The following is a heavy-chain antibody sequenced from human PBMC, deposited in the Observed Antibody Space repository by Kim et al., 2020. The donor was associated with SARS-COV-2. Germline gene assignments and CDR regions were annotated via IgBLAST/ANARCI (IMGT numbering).Heavy chain of an antibody. V-gene: IGHV3-23*01. J-gene: IGHJ3*02. CDR3: AKMMVRTTYDI. D-gene: IGHD3-10*01. CDR2: ITVSGDST. Sequence: GGSLRLSWAASGFTFNNYAMTWVRQAPGKWLEWVSSITVSGDSTYYADSGKGRFTISRDNSKNTLYLQLNSLRAEDTAIYYCAKMMVRTTYDIWGLGKLV. CDR1: GFTFNNYA.